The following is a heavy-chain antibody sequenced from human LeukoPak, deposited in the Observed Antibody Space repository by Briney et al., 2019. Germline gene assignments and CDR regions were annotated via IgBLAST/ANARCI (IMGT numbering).Heavy chain of an antibody. V-gene: IGHV4-39*01. J-gene: IGHJ5*02. CDR1: GGSISSSSYY. Sequence: SETLSLTCTVSGGSISSSSYYWSWIRQPPGKGLEWIGEINHSGSTNYNPSLKSRVTISVDTSKNQFSLKLSSVAAADTAVYYCARHPDIVVVPASSRLSNWFDPWGQGTLVTVSS. D-gene: IGHD2-2*01. CDR2: INHSGST. CDR3: ARHPDIVVVPASSRLSNWFDP.